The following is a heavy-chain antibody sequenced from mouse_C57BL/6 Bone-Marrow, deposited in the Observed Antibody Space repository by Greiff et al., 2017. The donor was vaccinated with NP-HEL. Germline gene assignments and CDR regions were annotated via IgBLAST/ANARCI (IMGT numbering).Heavy chain of an antibody. D-gene: IGHD1-1*01. CDR3: ARDYGRDY. V-gene: IGHV1-82*01. J-gene: IGHJ2*01. CDR1: GYAFSSSW. CDR2: IYPGDGDT. Sequence: QVQLQQSGPELVKPGASVKISCKASGYAFSSSWMNWVKQRPGKGLEWIGRIYPGDGDTNYNGKFKGKATLTADKASSTAYMQLSSLTSEDSAVYFCARDYGRDYWGQGTTLTVSS.